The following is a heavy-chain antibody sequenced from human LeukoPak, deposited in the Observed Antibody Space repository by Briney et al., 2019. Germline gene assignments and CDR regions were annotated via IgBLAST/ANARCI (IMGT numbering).Heavy chain of an antibody. CDR1: GGSFSGYY. V-gene: IGHV4-34*01. CDR3: ARRNYDFWSTRSRGFDP. Sequence: PSETLSLTCAVYGGSFSGYYWSWIRQPPGKGLEWIGEINHSGSTNYNPSLKSRVTISVDTSKNQFSLKLSSVTAADTAVYYCARRNYDFWSTRSRGFDPWGQGTLVTVSS. CDR2: INHSGST. J-gene: IGHJ5*02. D-gene: IGHD3-3*01.